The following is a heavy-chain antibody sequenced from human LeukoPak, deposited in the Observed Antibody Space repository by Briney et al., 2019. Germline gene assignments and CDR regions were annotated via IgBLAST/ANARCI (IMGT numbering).Heavy chain of an antibody. CDR1: GGSLNNYW. V-gene: IGHV4-59*12. CDR3: ARGYGSGSYYGY. Sequence: PSETLSLTCSVSGGSLNNYWWNWIRQPPGKGLEWIGYIYYSGSTSYNPSLKSRLTISVDTSLNQFSLKLSSVTAPDAAVYYCARGYGSGSYYGYWGQGTLVTVSS. CDR2: IYYSGST. J-gene: IGHJ4*02. D-gene: IGHD3-10*01.